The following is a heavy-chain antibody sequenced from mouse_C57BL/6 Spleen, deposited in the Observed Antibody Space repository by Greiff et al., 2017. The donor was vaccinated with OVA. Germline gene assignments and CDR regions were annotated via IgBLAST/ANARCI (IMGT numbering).Heavy chain of an antibody. Sequence: VQLQQSGAELVRPGTSVKVSCKASGYAFTNYLIEWVKQRPGQGLEWIGVINPGSGGTNYNEKFKGKATLTADKSSSTAYMQLSSLTSEDSAVYFCARRGSYDYGFAYWGQGTLVTVSA. V-gene: IGHV1-54*01. CDR2: INPGSGGT. J-gene: IGHJ3*01. CDR3: ARRGSYDYGFAY. CDR1: GYAFTNYL. D-gene: IGHD2-4*01.